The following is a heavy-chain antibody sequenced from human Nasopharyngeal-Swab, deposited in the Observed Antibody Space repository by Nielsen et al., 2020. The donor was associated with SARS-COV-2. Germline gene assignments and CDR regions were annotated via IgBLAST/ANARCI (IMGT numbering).Heavy chain of an antibody. CDR3: ARAGNFWSGYYRSYYYGMDV. D-gene: IGHD3-3*01. CDR2: ISSSGSTI. J-gene: IGHJ6*02. Sequence: WIRPPPGQGLEWVSYISSSGSTIYYADSVKGRFTISRDNAKNSLYLQMNSLRAEDTAVYYCARAGNFWSGYYRSYYYGMDVWGQGTTVTVSS. V-gene: IGHV3-11*01.